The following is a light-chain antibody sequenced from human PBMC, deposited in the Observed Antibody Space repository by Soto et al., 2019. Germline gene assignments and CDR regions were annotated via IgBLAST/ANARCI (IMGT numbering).Light chain of an antibody. CDR2: AAS. CDR1: QGISNY. Sequence: DIQMTQSPSSLSASVGDRVTITCRASQGISNYLAWYQQQPGKVPTLLIYAASTLHSGVPSRFSGSGSGTDFTLSISSLQPEDVATYYCQKYESDPFTFGPGTKVEIK. J-gene: IGKJ3*01. CDR3: QKYESDPFT. V-gene: IGKV1-27*01.